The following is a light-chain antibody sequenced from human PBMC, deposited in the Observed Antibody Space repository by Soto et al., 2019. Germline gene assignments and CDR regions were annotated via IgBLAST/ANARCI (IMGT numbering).Light chain of an antibody. J-gene: IGLJ3*02. CDR1: SSDVGGYNY. V-gene: IGLV2-14*01. Sequence: QSALTQPASVSGSPGQSITISCTGTSSDVGGYNYVSWYQQHPGKAPKLMIYEVINRPSGVSNRFSGSKSGNTASLTISGPQAEDEADYYCSSYTSSSTWVFGGGTQLTVL. CDR3: SSYTSSSTWV. CDR2: EVI.